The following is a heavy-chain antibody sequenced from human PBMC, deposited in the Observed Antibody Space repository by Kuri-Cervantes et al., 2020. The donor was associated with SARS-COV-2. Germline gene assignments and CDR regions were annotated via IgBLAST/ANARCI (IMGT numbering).Heavy chain of an antibody. CDR2: INPKSGGT. J-gene: IGHJ1*01. CDR3: ASQEGSGWYPASFQH. Sequence: ASVKVSCKASGYTFTGYYMHWVRQAPGQGLEWMGWINPKSGGTNYAQTFQGRVTMTRDTSISAAYMELTRLRSDDTAVYYCASQEGSGWYPASFQHWGQGTLVTVSS. D-gene: IGHD6-19*01. V-gene: IGHV1-2*02. CDR1: GYTFTGYY.